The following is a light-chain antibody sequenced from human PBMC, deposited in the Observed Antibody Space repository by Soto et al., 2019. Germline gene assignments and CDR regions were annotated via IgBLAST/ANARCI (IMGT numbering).Light chain of an antibody. J-gene: IGKJ3*01. CDR1: QGISNN. CDR3: QQLNNYSRT. CDR2: GAS. Sequence: IQLTQSPSSLSATVGDRVTITCRASQGISNNLVWYQQKPGKAPNLLIYGASTLQSGVPSRFSGSGSGTDFTLTIDSLQPEDVATYYCQQLNNYSRTVGPGTKVDIK. V-gene: IGKV1-9*01.